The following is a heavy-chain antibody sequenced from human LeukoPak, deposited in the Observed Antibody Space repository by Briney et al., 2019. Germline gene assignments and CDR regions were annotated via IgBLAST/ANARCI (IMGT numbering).Heavy chain of an antibody. CDR1: GFTFDDYA. Sequence: GGSLRLSCSASGFTFDDYAMHWVRQAPGKGLEWVSGISWNSGSIDYADSVKGRFTISRDNAKNSLYLQMNSLRAEDTALYYCAKDMGQQLVQLSFDYWGQGALVTASS. D-gene: IGHD6-13*01. CDR2: ISWNSGSI. CDR3: AKDMGQQLVQLSFDY. V-gene: IGHV3-9*01. J-gene: IGHJ4*02.